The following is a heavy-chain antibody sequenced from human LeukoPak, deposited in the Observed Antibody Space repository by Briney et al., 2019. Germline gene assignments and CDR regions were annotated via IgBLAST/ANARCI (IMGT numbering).Heavy chain of an antibody. Sequence: GGSLRLSCATSGFTLSSHGMHWVRQAPGKGLEWVAMIAHDGVTKYYTDSVKGRFTISRDNSRNTLYLQMNSLRPEDTAVYYCARDWGASNWYNWFDPWGQGTLVTVSS. V-gene: IGHV3-30*19. CDR3: ARDWGASNWYNWFDP. D-gene: IGHD4-11*01. CDR2: IAHDGVTK. J-gene: IGHJ5*02. CDR1: GFTLSSHG.